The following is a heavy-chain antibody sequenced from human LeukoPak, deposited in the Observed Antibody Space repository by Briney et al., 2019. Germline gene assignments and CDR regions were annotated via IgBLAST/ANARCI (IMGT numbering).Heavy chain of an antibody. D-gene: IGHD2-2*01. V-gene: IGHV3-30*01. CDR2: ISYDGSNK. J-gene: IGHJ3*02. CDR1: GFTFSSYA. Sequence: GRSLRLSCAASGFTFSSYAMHWVRQAPGKGLEWVAVISYDGSNKYYADSVKGRFTISRDNSKNTLYLQINSLRAEDTAVYYCARVNQLLSDAFDIWGQGTMVTVSS. CDR3: ARVNQLLSDAFDI.